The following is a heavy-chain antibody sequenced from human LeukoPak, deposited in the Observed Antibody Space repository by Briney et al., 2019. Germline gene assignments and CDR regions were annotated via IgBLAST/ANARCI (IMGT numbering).Heavy chain of an antibody. CDR1: GGSFRGYY. CDR3: ARGRNYFENWGYYYYFDY. CDR2: INSSGGT. J-gene: IGHJ4*02. V-gene: IGHV4-34*01. Sequence: ASGTLSLTCAVSGGSFRGYYWNWIRQSPGKGLEWAGEINSSGGTSYNPSLKSRLTLSVDTSKYQFSLKLNSVTAADTAVYYCARGRNYFENWGYYYYFDYWGQGTLVTVAS. D-gene: IGHD1-26*01.